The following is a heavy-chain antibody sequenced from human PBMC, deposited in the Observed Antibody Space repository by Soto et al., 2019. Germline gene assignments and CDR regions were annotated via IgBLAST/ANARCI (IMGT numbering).Heavy chain of an antibody. Sequence: ASVKVSCKASGYTFTSYAMHWVRQAPGQRLEWMGWINAGNGNTKYSQKFQGRVTITRDTSASTAYMELSSLRSEDTAVYYCAFLYGSGEWANYYYYCMDVWGKGTTVTVSS. J-gene: IGHJ6*03. CDR1: GYTFTSYA. CDR3: AFLYGSGEWANYYYYCMDV. V-gene: IGHV1-3*01. CDR2: INAGNGNT. D-gene: IGHD3-10*01.